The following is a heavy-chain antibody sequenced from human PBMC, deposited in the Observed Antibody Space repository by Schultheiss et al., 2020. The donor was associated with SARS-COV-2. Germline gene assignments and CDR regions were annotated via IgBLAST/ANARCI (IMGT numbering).Heavy chain of an antibody. V-gene: IGHV3-21*01. CDR2: IRSSGRDI. D-gene: IGHD3-3*01. CDR3: ARDRLEWLSYYGMDV. CDR1: GFTFGSYN. J-gene: IGHJ6*02. Sequence: GESLKISCAASGFTFGSYNMHWVRQAPGKGLEFVASIRSSGRDIYYADSMQGRFTVSRDNANNSLYLQMNSLRAEDTAVYYCARDRLEWLSYYGMDVWGQGTTVTVSS.